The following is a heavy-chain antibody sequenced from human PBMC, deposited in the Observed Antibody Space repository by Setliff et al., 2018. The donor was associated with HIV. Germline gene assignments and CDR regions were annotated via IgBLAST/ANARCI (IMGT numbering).Heavy chain of an antibody. CDR3: ARDQSDWFY. V-gene: IGHV4-38-2*02. Sequence: PSETLSLTCAVSGFSISSGFFWGWVRQPPGKGLEWIGSIYQSGTTYYNPALKSRVTISVDTSKSQFSLKLNSVTAADTAVYYCARDQSDWFYWGQGTLVTVSS. CDR2: IYQSGTT. D-gene: IGHD3-3*01. CDR1: GFSISSGFF. J-gene: IGHJ4*02.